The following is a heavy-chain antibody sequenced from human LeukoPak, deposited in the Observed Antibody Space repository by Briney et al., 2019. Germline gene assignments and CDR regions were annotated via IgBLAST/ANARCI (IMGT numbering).Heavy chain of an antibody. CDR1: GFTFSSYD. Sequence: GGSLRLSCAASGFTFSSYDMHWVRQATGKGLEWVSAIGTAGDTYYPGSVKGRFTISRENAKNPLYLQMNSLRAGDTAVYYCARGWPGIAVAGPSWVWGQGTTVTVSS. D-gene: IGHD6-19*01. CDR2: IGTAGDT. V-gene: IGHV3-13*01. J-gene: IGHJ6*02. CDR3: ARGWPGIAVAGPSWV.